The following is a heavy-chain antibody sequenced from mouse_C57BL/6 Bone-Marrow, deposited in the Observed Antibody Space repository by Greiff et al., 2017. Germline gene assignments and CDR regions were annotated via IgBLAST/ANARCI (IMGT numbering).Heavy chain of an antibody. D-gene: IGHD2-5*01. CDR2: IYPGGGYT. J-gene: IGHJ1*03. CDR1: GYTFTNYW. CDR3: AVYYSNYWYFDV. Sequence: QVHVKQSGAELVRPGTSVKMSCKASGYTFTNYWIGWAKQRPGHGLEWIGDIYPGGGYTNYNEKFKGKATLTADKSSSTAYMQFSSLTSEDSAIYYCAVYYSNYWYFDVWGTGTTVTVSS. V-gene: IGHV1-63*01.